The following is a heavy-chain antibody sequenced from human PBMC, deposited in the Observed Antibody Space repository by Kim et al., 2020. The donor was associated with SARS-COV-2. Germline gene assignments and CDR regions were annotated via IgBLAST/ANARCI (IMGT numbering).Heavy chain of an antibody. D-gene: IGHD3-9*01. Sequence: SVKVSCKASGGTFSSYAISWVRQAPGQGLEWMGRIIPILGIANYAQKFQGRVTITADKSTSTAYMELSSLRSEDTAVYYCARVRYFDWFLKPVGDDYWGQGTLVTVSS. CDR1: GGTFSSYA. CDR2: IIPILGIA. J-gene: IGHJ4*02. V-gene: IGHV1-69*04. CDR3: ARVRYFDWFLKPVGDDY.